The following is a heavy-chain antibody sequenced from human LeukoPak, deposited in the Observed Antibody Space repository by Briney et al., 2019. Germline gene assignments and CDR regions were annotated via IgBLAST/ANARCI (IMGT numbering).Heavy chain of an antibody. D-gene: IGHD6-13*01. CDR1: GFTFSSYG. Sequence: PGGSLRLSCAASGFTFSSYGMHWVRQAPGKGLEWVAVIWYDGSNKYYADSVKGRFTISRDNSKNTLYLQMNSLRAEDTAVYYCARGRSLGYYYDYWGQGTLVTVSS. CDR2: IWYDGSNK. CDR3: ARGRSLGYYYDY. J-gene: IGHJ4*02. V-gene: IGHV3-33*01.